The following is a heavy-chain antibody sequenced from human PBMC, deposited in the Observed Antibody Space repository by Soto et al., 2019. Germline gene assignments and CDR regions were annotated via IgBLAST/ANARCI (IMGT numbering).Heavy chain of an antibody. CDR3: AHRDGNMVRGVISFDY. CDR1: GFSISTSGVG. V-gene: IGHV2-5*02. J-gene: IGHJ4*02. CDR2: IYWDDDK. Sequence: QITLKESGPTLVKPTQTLTLTCIFSGFSISTSGVGVGWIRQPPGKALEWLALIYWDDDKRYSPILKSRLTIPKYTSKHQVVLTMTSMDPVDTATYYCAHRDGNMVRGVISFDYWGQGTLVTVSS. D-gene: IGHD3-10*01.